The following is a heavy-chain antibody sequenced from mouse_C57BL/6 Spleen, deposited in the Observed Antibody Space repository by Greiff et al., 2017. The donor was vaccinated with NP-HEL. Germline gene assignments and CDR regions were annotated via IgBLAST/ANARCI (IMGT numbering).Heavy chain of an antibody. D-gene: IGHD1-1*01. J-gene: IGHJ2*01. V-gene: IGHV3-6*01. Sequence: EVQLVESGPGLVKPSQSLSLTCSVTGYSITSGYYWNWIRQFPGNKLEWMGYISYDGSNNYNPSLKNRISITRDTSKNQFFLKLNSVTTEDTATYYCARDRGTTVYFDYWGQGTTLTVSS. CDR3: ARDRGTTVYFDY. CDR2: ISYDGSN. CDR1: GYSITSGYY.